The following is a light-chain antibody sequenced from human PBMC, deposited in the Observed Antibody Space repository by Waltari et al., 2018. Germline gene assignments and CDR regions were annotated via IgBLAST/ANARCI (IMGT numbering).Light chain of an antibody. CDR2: DDD. CDR1: HLGTKA. Sequence: SYVLTQLSSMSVTPGPTDRLVCGGRHLGTKALHWYQRKAGQAPLLVLHDDDTRPSGIPDRFSGTNSGDTATLTISGVEAEDEADYFCQVWDSHTVVFGGGTNLTVL. V-gene: IGLV3-21*02. CDR3: QVWDSHTVV. J-gene: IGLJ2*01.